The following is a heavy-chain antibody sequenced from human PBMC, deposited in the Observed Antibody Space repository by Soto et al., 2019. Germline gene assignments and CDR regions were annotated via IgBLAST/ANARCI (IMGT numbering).Heavy chain of an antibody. CDR1: GGSFNDYY. V-gene: IGHV4-34*01. J-gene: IGHJ2*01. Sequence: SETLSLTCAVYGGSFNDYYWNWIRQPPGKGLEWIGEINNGGSTNYNPSLKSRVSMSVGTSNNQFSLKVTSVTAADTAVYYCARGRGDGYNQDWSLDLWGRGTLVTVSS. CDR3: ARGRGDGYNQDWSLDL. CDR2: INNGGST. D-gene: IGHD3-10*01.